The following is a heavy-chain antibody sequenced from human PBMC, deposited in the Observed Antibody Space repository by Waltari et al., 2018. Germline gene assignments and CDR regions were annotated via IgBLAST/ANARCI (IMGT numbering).Heavy chain of an antibody. CDR2: INSDGSST. CDR1: GFTFSSYW. Sequence: EVQLVESGGVLVQPGGSLRLSCAASGFTFSSYWMHWVRQAPGKGLGGVSRINSDGSSTSYADSVKGRFTISRDNAKNTLYLQMNSLRAEDTAVYYCASYMTTVPRRAFDIWGQGTMVTVSS. CDR3: ASYMTTVPRRAFDI. D-gene: IGHD4-17*01. J-gene: IGHJ3*02. V-gene: IGHV3-74*01.